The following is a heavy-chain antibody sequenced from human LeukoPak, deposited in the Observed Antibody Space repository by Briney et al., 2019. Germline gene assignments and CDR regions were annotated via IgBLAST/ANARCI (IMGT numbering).Heavy chain of an antibody. D-gene: IGHD7-27*01. Sequence: GGSLRLSCAASGFTVSSNYMRWVRQAPGKGLEWVSVIYSGGSTYYADSVKGRFTVSRDNSKNTLYLQMNSLRAEDTAVYYCARARWGSGYYYYYMDVWGKGTTVIVSS. CDR3: ARARWGSGYYYYYMDV. V-gene: IGHV3-53*01. J-gene: IGHJ6*03. CDR1: GFTVSSNY. CDR2: IYSGGST.